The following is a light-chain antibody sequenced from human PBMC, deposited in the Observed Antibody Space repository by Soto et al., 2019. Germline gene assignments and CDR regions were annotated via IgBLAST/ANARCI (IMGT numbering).Light chain of an antibody. CDR2: EGS. J-gene: IGLJ1*01. CDR1: SSDVGSYNL. V-gene: IGLV2-23*01. Sequence: QSALSQPASVSGSPGQSITISCTVISSDVGSYNLVSWYQQHPGKVPKLMIYEGSKRPSGVSDRFSGSQSGTTASLTVPGLQAEDEADYYCCSYAGDKTYVFGSGTKVTVL. CDR3: CSYAGDKTYV.